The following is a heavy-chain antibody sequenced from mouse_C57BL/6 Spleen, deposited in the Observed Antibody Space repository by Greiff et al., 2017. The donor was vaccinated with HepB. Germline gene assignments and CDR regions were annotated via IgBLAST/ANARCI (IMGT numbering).Heavy chain of an antibody. D-gene: IGHD2-3*01. CDR1: GFTINDYY. CDR2: IDPEDGDT. V-gene: IGHV14-2*01. CDR3: ASGSDGYYAIAY. Sequence: VHVKQSGAELVKPGASVKLSCTASGFTINDYYIHWVKQRPEQGLEWIGRIDPEDGDTKYAAKFKGKATITAEKSSNTAYLQLSSLTSEDSAVYFGASGSDGYYAIAYWGQGTLVTVSA. J-gene: IGHJ3*01.